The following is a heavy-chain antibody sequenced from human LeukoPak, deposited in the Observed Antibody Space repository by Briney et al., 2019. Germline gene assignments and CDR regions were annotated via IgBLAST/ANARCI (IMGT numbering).Heavy chain of an antibody. CDR3: ARHAVLTYYYDY. V-gene: IGHV4-39*01. CDR2: IYYSGST. CDR1: GGSISSSSYY. J-gene: IGHJ4*02. D-gene: IGHD6-19*01. Sequence: SETLSLTCTVSGGSISSSSYYWGWVRQPPGKGLEWIGSIYYSGSTYYNPSLKSRVTIFVDTSKNQFSLKLSSVTAADTAVYYCARHAVLTYYYDYWGQGTLVTVSS.